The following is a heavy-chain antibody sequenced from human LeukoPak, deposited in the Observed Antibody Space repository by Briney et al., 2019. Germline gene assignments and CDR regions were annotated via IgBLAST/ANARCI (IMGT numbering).Heavy chain of an antibody. CDR1: GGSISSNTYY. Sequence: SETLSLTCTVSGGSISSNTYYWGWIRQPPGKGLEWIGSIYYSGSTYYNLSLKSRVTISVDTSKNQFSLKLSSVTAADTAVYYCARMVFDAFDIWGQGTMVTVSS. J-gene: IGHJ3*02. D-gene: IGHD2-8*01. V-gene: IGHV4-39*07. CDR2: IYYSGST. CDR3: ARMVFDAFDI.